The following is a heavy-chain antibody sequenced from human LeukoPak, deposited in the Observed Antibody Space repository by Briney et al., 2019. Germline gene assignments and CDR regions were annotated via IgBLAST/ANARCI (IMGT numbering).Heavy chain of an antibody. D-gene: IGHD2-2*01. CDR3: AKEGCSSTSCAPYYYYYMDV. CDR1: GFTFSSYG. J-gene: IGHJ6*03. CDR2: IRYDGSNK. V-gene: IGHV3-30*02. Sequence: GGSLRLSCAASGFTFSSYGMHWVRQAPGKGLEWVAFIRYDGSNKYYADSMKGRFTISRDNSKNTLYLQMKSLRAEDTAVYYCAKEGCSSTSCAPYYYYYMDVWGKGTTVTVSS.